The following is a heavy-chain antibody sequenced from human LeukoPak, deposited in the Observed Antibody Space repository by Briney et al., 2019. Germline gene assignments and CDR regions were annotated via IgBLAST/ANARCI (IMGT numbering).Heavy chain of an antibody. CDR1: GGSISSGDYY. Sequence: PSETLSHTCTVSGGSISSGDYYWSWIRQPPGKGLEGIGYIYYSGSTYCNPSLKSRVTISVDTSKNQFSLKLSSVTAADTAVYYCARGTCGGDCYPADYWGQGTLVTVSS. J-gene: IGHJ4*02. CDR2: IYYSGST. CDR3: ARGTCGGDCYPADY. D-gene: IGHD2-21*02. V-gene: IGHV4-30-4*01.